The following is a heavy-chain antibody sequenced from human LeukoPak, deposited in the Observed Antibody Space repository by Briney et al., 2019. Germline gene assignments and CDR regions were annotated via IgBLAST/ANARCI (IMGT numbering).Heavy chain of an antibody. CDR2: INPNSGGT. Sequence: ASVKVSCKASGYTFTGYYMHWVRQAPGQGLEWMGRINPNSGGTNYAQKFQGRVTMTRDTSISTAYMELSRLRSDDTAVYYRARKGPVWFGDQIDYWGQGTLVTVSS. J-gene: IGHJ4*02. CDR1: GYTFTGYY. D-gene: IGHD3-10*01. CDR3: ARKGPVWFGDQIDY. V-gene: IGHV1-2*06.